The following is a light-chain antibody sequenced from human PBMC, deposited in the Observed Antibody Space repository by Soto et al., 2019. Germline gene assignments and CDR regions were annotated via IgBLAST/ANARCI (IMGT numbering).Light chain of an antibody. CDR2: DVT. Sequence: QSVLTQPASVSGSPGQSITISCTGTSSDVGDNNYVSWYQQHPGKATKLMIYDVTHRPSGISNRFSGSKSGNTASLTISGLQAEDEADYYCSSYTSSSTLYVFGTGTKLTVI. J-gene: IGLJ1*01. V-gene: IGLV2-14*01. CDR1: SSDVGDNNY. CDR3: SSYTSSSTLYV.